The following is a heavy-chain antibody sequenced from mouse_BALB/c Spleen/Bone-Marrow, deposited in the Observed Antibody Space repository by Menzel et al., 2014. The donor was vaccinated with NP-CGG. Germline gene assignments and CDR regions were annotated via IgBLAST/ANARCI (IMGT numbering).Heavy chain of an antibody. CDR1: GFDFSRYW. CDR2: INPDSSTI. CDR3: AILYYYGQFAY. D-gene: IGHD1-1*01. J-gene: IGHJ3*01. V-gene: IGHV4-1*02. Sequence: EVQGVESGGGLVQPGGSLKLSCAASGFDFSRYWMSWVRQAPGKGLEWIGEINPDSSTINYTPSLKDKFIISRDNVKNTLYLQMSKVRSEDTSLYYCAILYYYGQFAYWGQGTLVTVSA.